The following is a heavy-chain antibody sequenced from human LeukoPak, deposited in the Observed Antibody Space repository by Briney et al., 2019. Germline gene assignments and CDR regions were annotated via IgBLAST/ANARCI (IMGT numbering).Heavy chain of an antibody. V-gene: IGHV4-59*01. D-gene: IGHD2-21*02. CDR1: VRSLCDYY. CDR3: ARLLGGDSSCVFAFDI. Sequence: SETLSLPCTLCVRSLCDYYGSCIRQPPGKGRERIGCILGKWSSNYNASLKSRLTISVDTSKNQFSLKLTSATAADTAVYYCARLLGGDSSCVFAFDIWGQGTMVTVS. J-gene: IGHJ3*02. CDR2: ILGKWSS.